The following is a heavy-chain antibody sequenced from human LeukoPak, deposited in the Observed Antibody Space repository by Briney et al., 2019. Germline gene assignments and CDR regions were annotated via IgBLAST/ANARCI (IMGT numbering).Heavy chain of an antibody. V-gene: IGHV4-39*07. CDR2: IYYSGST. Sequence: SETLSLTCTVSGASISSSGYYWGWIRQPPGKGLEWIGSIYYSGSTYYNPSLKSRVTISVDTSKNQFSLKLSSVTAADTAVYYCARGVRYCSSTSCYLRIRYYYMDVWGKGTTVTVSS. CDR1: GASISSSGYY. J-gene: IGHJ6*03. CDR3: ARGVRYCSSTSCYLRIRYYYMDV. D-gene: IGHD2-2*01.